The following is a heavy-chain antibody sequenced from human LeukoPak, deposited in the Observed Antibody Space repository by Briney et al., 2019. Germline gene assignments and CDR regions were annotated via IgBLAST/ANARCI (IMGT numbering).Heavy chain of an antibody. J-gene: IGHJ4*02. CDR1: GGSFSGYY. Sequence: SETPSLTCAVYGGSFSGYYWSWIRQSPGKGLEWIGEINHSGSTNYNPSLKSRVTISVDTSKNQFSLKLSSVTAADTAVYYCARAAAPPHSFDYWGQGTLVTVSS. CDR3: ARAAAPPHSFDY. D-gene: IGHD6-13*01. V-gene: IGHV4-34*01. CDR2: INHSGST.